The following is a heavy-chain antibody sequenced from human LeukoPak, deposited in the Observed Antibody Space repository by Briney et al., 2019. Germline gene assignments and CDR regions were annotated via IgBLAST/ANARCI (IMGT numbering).Heavy chain of an antibody. CDR2: ISGSGGST. V-gene: IGHV3-23*01. CDR1: GFAFSSYG. Sequence: GGSLRLSCAASGFAFSSYGMSWVRQAPGKGLEWVSTISGSGGSTYYADSVKGRFNISRDNAKNSLYLQMNSLRAEDTAVYYCARDPRFSTGSGSYYDSPELDPWGQGTLVTVSS. J-gene: IGHJ5*02. CDR3: ARDPRFSTGSGSYYDSPELDP. D-gene: IGHD3-10*01.